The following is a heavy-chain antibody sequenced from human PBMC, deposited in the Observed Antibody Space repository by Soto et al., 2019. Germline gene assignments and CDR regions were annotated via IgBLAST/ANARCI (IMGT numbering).Heavy chain of an antibody. CDR1: GYRFLSYG. D-gene: IGHD3-10*02. Sequence: QVQVEQSGAEVKQPGASVKVSCQASGYRFLSYGFSWVRQTPGQGLEWMGWISPYNGDTTYAQKFQGRVTLTTDTSTSTAYMEVTNLRSDDTAMYYCSTGKAYYYVLTGRRYYGMDVWGEGTTVNAAS. J-gene: IGHJ6*01. CDR3: STGKAYYYVLTGRRYYGMDV. V-gene: IGHV1-18*01. CDR2: ISPYNGDT.